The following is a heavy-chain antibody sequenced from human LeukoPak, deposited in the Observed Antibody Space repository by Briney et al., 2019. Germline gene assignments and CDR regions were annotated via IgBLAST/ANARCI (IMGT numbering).Heavy chain of an antibody. Sequence: SQTLSLTCTVSGGSISSGGYYWSWIRQPPGKGLEWIGYIYHSGSTYYNPSLKSRVTISVDRSKNQFSLKLSSVTAADTAVYYCAREGRAIFGVAAFDPWGQGTLVTVSS. J-gene: IGHJ5*02. V-gene: IGHV4-30-2*01. CDR2: IYHSGST. D-gene: IGHD3-3*01. CDR3: AREGRAIFGVAAFDP. CDR1: GGSISSGGYY.